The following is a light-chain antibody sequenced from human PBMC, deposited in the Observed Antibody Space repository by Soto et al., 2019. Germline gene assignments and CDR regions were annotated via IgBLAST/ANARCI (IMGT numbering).Light chain of an antibody. V-gene: IGKV3D-15*01. CDR1: QSVSSN. J-gene: IGKJ1*01. Sequence: EIVMTQSPATLSVSAGERAALTCRASQSVSSNLAWYKQKPGQAPRLLIYGASTRATGIPARFSGSGSGTEFTLTISSLQSEDFEVYYCQQYSNWPRTFGQGTKVDIK. CDR3: QQYSNWPRT. CDR2: GAS.